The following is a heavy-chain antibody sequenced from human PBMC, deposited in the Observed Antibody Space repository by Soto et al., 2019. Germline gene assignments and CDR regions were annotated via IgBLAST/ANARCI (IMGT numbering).Heavy chain of an antibody. CDR2: IWYDGSNK. CDR3: AGEGPSWRERGWLRPIDY. V-gene: IGHV3-33*01. CDR1: GFTFSSYV. D-gene: IGHD5-12*01. J-gene: IGHJ4*02. Sequence: QVQLVESGGGVVQPGRSLRLSCVASGFTFSSYVMHWVRQAPGKGLEWVAVIWYDGSNKYYADSVKGRFTISRDNSKNTLYLQINSLRAEDTAVYYCAGEGPSWRERGWLRPIDYWGQGTLVTVSS.